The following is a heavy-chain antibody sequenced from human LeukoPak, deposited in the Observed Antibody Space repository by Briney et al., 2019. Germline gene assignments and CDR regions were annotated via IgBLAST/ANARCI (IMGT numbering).Heavy chain of an antibody. Sequence: ASVKVSCKASGYTFTGYYMHWVRQAPGQGLEWMGWINPNSGGTNYAQKFQGRVTMTRDTSISTGYMERSRLRSDDTAVYYCARAGWGVPYDSSGYYFFCGVDYWGHGTLVTVSS. CDR1: GYTFTGYY. CDR2: INPNSGGT. J-gene: IGHJ4*01. CDR3: ARAGWGVPYDSSGYYFFCGVDY. V-gene: IGHV1-2*02. D-gene: IGHD3-22*01.